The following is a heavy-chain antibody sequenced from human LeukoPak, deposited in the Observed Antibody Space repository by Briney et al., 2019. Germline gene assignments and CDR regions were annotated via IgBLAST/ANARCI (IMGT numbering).Heavy chain of an antibody. D-gene: IGHD3-10*01. V-gene: IGHV3-15*01. CDR1: GFSDAW. CDR2: LKSKSDGGTT. Sequence: GGSLRLSCAASGFSDAWMSWVRQAPGKGLEWVGLLKSKSDGGTTDYAAPVKGRFTISRDDSKNTLYLQMNSLKTEDTALYYCTTLGNRAYFKYWGQGTLVTVSS. J-gene: IGHJ4*02. CDR3: TTLGNRAYFKY.